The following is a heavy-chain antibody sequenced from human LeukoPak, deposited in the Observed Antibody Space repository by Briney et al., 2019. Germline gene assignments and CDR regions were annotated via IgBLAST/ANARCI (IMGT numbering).Heavy chain of an antibody. J-gene: IGHJ3*02. CDR2: INPKSGGT. CDR1: GYTFTGYH. Sequence: GASVKVSCKASGYTFTGYHIRWVRQAPGQGLEWMGWINPKSGGTNYAQKFEGRVTMTRDTSVSTVYMELSRLKSDDTAVYYCARDFGWEVVFYASEIWGQGTMVTVSS. D-gene: IGHD1-26*01. CDR3: ARDFGWEVVFYASEI. V-gene: IGHV1-2*02.